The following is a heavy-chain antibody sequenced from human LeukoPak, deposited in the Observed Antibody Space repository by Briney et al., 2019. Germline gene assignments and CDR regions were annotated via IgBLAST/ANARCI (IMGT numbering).Heavy chain of an antibody. CDR2: ISYYGSNK. CDR1: GFPLRYYT. Sequence: HPGGALRLSCAASGFPLRYYTMHWVPQAPGKGLEWVAVISYYGSNKYYADSVKGRFTISRDNSKNTLYTQMNSLRAEDTAVYYCARVLNYYDSSGYYFSYWGQGTLVTVSS. J-gene: IGHJ4*02. V-gene: IGHV3-30-3*01. D-gene: IGHD3-22*01. CDR3: ARVLNYYDSSGYYFSY.